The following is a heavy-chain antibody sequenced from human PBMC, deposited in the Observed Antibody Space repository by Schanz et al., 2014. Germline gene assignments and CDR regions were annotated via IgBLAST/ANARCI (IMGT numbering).Heavy chain of an antibody. CDR2: IDYAGST. CDR3: ASPPIAVAGRLADY. V-gene: IGHV3-66*01. D-gene: IGHD6-19*01. J-gene: IGHJ4*02. CDR1: GFTFSNYA. Sequence: EVQLLESGGGLAQPGGSLRLSCAASGFTFSNYAMGWVRQTPGKGLEWVSLIDYAGSTNYADSVKGRMTVSRDTSKNALFLQMNNLRAEDTAVYDCASPPIAVAGRLADYWGQGTLVTVSS.